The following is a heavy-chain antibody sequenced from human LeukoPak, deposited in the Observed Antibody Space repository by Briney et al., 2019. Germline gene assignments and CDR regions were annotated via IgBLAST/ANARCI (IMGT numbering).Heavy chain of an antibody. CDR2: IWYDGSNK. D-gene: IGHD3-10*01. CDR3: ARESRQLLWFGELRR. V-gene: IGHV3-33*01. CDR1: GFTFSSYG. Sequence: GRSLRLSCAASGFTFSSYGMHWVRQAPGKGLEWVAVIWYDGSNKYYADSVKGRFTISRDNSKNTLYLQMNSLRAEDTAVYYCARESRQLLWFGELRRWGQGTLVTVSS. J-gene: IGHJ4*02.